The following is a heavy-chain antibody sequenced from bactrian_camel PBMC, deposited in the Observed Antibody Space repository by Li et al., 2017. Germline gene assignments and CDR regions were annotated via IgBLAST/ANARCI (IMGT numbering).Heavy chain of an antibody. CDR2: IEDNGST. CDR3: AAEDPPRDNRLQTLWKGWRFGY. Sequence: HVQLVESGGGSVQAGGSLRLSCVVTGQIRSSYSMAWFRQAPGKKREGLAQIEDNGSTTYADSVKGRLWISTDNAKNTLNLQIDSLKPEDTAMYYCAAEDPPRDNRLQTLWKGWRFGYWGQGTQVTVS. J-gene: IGHJ6*01. V-gene: IGHV3S53*01. D-gene: IGHD3*01. CDR1: GQIRSSYS.